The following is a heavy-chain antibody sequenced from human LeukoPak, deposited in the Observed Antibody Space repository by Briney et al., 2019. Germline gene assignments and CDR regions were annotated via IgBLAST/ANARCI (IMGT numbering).Heavy chain of an antibody. CDR1: GYTFTIYG. CDR3: ARDFWVVTASDAFDI. J-gene: IGHJ3*02. V-gene: IGHV1-18*01. CDR2: ISAYNGNT. Sequence: EASVTVSCTASGYTFTIYGISWVRQAPGQGLEWMGWISAYNGNTNYAQKLQGRVTMTTDTSTSTAYMELRSLRSDDTAVYYCARDFWVVTASDAFDIWGQGTMVTVSS. D-gene: IGHD2-21*02.